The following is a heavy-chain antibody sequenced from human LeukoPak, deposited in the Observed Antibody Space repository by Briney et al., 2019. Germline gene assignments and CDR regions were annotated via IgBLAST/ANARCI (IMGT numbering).Heavy chain of an antibody. V-gene: IGHV1-18*01. D-gene: IGHD2-21*02. CDR3: ARRGHIVVVTAPPHGDYYYYYGMDV. CDR2: ISAYNGNT. Sequence: ASLKVSRKPSRYTLTSYAISSVRQAPQQGREWMAWISAYNGNTNYAQKLQGRVTMTTDTSTSTAYMEVRSLRSNDTAVYYCARRGHIVVVTAPPHGDYYYYYGMDVWGQGTTVTVSS. CDR1: RYTLTSYA. J-gene: IGHJ6*02.